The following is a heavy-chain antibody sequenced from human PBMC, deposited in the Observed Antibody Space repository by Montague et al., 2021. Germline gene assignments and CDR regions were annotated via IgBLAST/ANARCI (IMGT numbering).Heavy chain of an antibody. CDR1: GITFDYYW. CDR3: ARDRAAAGS. CDR2: INEDGSEK. J-gene: IGHJ5*01. V-gene: IGHV3-7*01. Sequence: SLRLSCAASGITFDYYWMSWFRQAPGKGLEWVANINEDGSEKNYVDSVRGRFSISRDNTKNSLYLQMNSLRVEDTAVYYCARDRAAAGSWGDGTLVIVSS. D-gene: IGHD6-13*01.